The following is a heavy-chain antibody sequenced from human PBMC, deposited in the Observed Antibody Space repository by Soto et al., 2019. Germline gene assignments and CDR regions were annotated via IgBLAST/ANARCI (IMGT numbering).Heavy chain of an antibody. J-gene: IGHJ6*03. V-gene: IGHV1-3*01. CDR1: GYTFTSYA. CDR2: INAGNGNT. Sequence: ASVKVSCNASGYTFTSYAMHWVRQAPGQRLEWMGWINAGNGNTKYSQKFQGRVTITRDTSASTAYMELSSLRSEDTAVYYCARVPQGYYYYYMDVWGKGTTVTVSS. CDR3: ARVPQGYYYYYMDV.